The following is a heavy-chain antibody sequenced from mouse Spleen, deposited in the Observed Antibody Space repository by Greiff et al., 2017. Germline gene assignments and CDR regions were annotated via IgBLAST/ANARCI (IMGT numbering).Heavy chain of an antibody. CDR2: IHPNSGST. CDR1: GYTFTSYW. V-gene: IGHV1-64*01. CDR3: AREYGSSPFDY. D-gene: IGHD1-1*01. J-gene: IGHJ2*01. Sequence: QVQLKESGAELAKPGASVKLSCKASGYTFTSYWMHWVKQRPGQGLEWIGMIHPNSGSTNYNEKFKSKATLTADKSSSTAYMPLSSLTSEDSAVYYCAREYGSSPFDYWGQGTTLTVSS.